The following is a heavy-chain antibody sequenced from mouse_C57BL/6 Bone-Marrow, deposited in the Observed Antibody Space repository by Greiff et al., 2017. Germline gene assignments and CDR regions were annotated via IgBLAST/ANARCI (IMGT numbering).Heavy chain of an antibody. V-gene: IGHV1-81*01. J-gene: IGHJ4*01. CDR2: IHPRSGNT. D-gene: IGHD1-1*01. CDR1: GYTFTSYG. CDR3: ARPGSSYFYYAMDY. Sequence: QVQLKESGAELARPGASVKLSCKASGYTFTSYGISWVKQRPGQGLEWIGEIHPRSGNTYYNEKFKGKATLTADKSSSTAYLELRSLTSEDSAVLFCARPGSSYFYYAMDYWGQGTSVTVSS.